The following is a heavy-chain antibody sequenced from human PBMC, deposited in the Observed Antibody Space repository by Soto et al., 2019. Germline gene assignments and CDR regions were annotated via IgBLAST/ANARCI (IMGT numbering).Heavy chain of an antibody. CDR2: INPGGGNT. CDR1: GYTFTNHY. J-gene: IGHJ4*02. Sequence: VQLVQSGAEVKKPGASVKVSCKASGYTFTNHYLHWVRQAPGQGLEWMGIINPGGGNTTYAQRFQGRVTMTRDTSTSTVYMELSSLRSEDTAVYYCARTAVGYWGQGTLVTVSS. D-gene: IGHD6-13*01. V-gene: IGHV1-46*01. CDR3: ARTAVGY.